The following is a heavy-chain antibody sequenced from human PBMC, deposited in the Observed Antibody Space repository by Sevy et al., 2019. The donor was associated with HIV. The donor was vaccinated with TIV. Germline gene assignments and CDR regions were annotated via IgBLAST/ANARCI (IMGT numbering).Heavy chain of an antibody. V-gene: IGHV3-15*01. CDR1: GFTFTYAW. CDR2: VKGKTDGWRI. Sequence: GGCLRLSCAASGFTFTYAWMSCVRQAPGKGLEWVGRVKGKTDGWRIDYAAPVKGRFTISRDDSKNTLYLQMNSLKPQDTAVYYCSTVSGPREDFSDNWGQGTQVTVSS. J-gene: IGHJ4*02. CDR3: STVSGPREDFSDN.